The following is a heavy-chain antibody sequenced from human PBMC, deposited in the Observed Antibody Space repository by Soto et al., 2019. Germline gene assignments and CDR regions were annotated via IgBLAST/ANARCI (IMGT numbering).Heavy chain of an antibody. CDR2: INAGNGNT. Sequence: GASVKVSCKASGYTFTSYAMHWVRQAPGQRLEWMGWINAGNGNTKYSQKFQGRVTITRDTSASTAYMELSSLRSEDTAVYYCARAXAVAGAVWGEWGQGTLVTVSS. D-gene: IGHD6-19*01. CDR1: GYTFTSYA. CDR3: ARAXAVAGAVWGE. J-gene: IGHJ4*02. V-gene: IGHV1-3*01.